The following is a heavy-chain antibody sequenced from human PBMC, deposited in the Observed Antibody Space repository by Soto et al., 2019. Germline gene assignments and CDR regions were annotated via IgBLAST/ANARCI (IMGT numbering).Heavy chain of an antibody. V-gene: IGHV3-21*04. D-gene: IGHD3-3*01. J-gene: IGHJ6*02. Sequence: GGSLRLSCAASGFTFSSYSMNWVRQAPGKGLEWVSSISSSSSYIYYADSVKGRFTISRDNAKNSLYLQMSSLRSEDTAVYYCARDGGIRFLEWFNPPYGMDVWGQGTTVTVSS. CDR3: ARDGGIRFLEWFNPPYGMDV. CDR2: ISSSSSYI. CDR1: GFTFSSYS.